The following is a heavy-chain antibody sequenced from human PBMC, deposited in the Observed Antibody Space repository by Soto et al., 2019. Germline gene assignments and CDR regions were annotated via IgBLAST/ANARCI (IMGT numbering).Heavy chain of an antibody. CDR3: ARVVYDYIWGSYRPLYYFDY. CDR2: MNPNSGNT. V-gene: IGHV1-8*01. CDR1: GYTFTSYD. Sequence: ASVKVSCKASGYTFTSYDINWVRQATGQGLEWMGWMNPNSGNTGYAQKFQGRVTMTRNTSISTAYMELSSLRSEDTAVYYCARVVYDYIWGSYRPLYYFDYWGQGTLVTVSS. D-gene: IGHD3-16*02. J-gene: IGHJ4*02.